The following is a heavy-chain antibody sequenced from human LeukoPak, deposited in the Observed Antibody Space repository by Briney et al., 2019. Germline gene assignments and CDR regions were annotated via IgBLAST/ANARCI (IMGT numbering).Heavy chain of an antibody. Sequence: ASVKVSCKAFDYDFPNHGISWVRQAPGQGLEWMGWMNPNSGNTGYAQKFQGRVTMTRNTSISTAYMELSSLRSEDTAVYYCARELGIVGATRDDYWGQGTLVTVSS. CDR3: ARELGIVGATRDDY. CDR1: DYDFPNHG. J-gene: IGHJ4*02. D-gene: IGHD1-26*01. V-gene: IGHV1-8*01. CDR2: MNPNSGNT.